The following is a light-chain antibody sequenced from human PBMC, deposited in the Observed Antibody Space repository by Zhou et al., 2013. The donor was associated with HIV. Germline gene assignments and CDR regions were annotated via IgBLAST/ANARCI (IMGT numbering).Light chain of an antibody. V-gene: IGKV3-15*01. CDR3: QPYGYWPPLFT. CDR1: QNIHSN. J-gene: IGKJ2*01. Sequence: IVMTQSPATLSVSAGETAALSCRASQNIHSNLAWYQQKPGQAPRLLIYAASTRAATIPARFSGSGSGTDFTLTINSLQSEDFAIYYCQPYGYWPPLFTFGQGTRLAI. CDR2: AAS.